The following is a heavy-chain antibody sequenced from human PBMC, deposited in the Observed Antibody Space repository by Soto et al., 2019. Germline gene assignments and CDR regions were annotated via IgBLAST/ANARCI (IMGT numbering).Heavy chain of an antibody. Sequence: PSETLSLTCTVSGGSISRYYWSWIRQPPGKGLEWIGYMYNTGSTVYNPSFKSRVTISVDTSKNQFSLKLSSVTAADTAVYYCARLVCDSSGYRPGWGQGTLVTVSS. J-gene: IGHJ4*02. CDR1: GGSISRYY. CDR2: MYNTGST. CDR3: ARLVCDSSGYRPG. D-gene: IGHD3-22*01. V-gene: IGHV4-59*08.